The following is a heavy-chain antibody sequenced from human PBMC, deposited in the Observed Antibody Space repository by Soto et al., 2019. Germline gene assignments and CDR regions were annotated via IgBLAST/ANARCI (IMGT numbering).Heavy chain of an antibody. CDR2: IWYDGRDK. CDR1: GITFSNYG. D-gene: IGHD3-22*01. J-gene: IGHJ4*02. V-gene: IGHV3-33*01. Sequence: QVQLVESGGGVVQPGRSLRLSCAASGITFSNYGTHWVRQAPGKGLEWVAVIWYDGRDKYYADSVKGRFTISRDNSKNTLYLQMNNLTADDKAVYYCVSGYGYFDNCGQGTLVPVSS. CDR3: VSGYGYFDN.